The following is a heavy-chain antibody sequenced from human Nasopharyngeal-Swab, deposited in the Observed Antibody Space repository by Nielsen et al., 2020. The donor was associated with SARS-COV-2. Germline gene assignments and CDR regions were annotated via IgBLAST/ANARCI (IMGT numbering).Heavy chain of an antibody. CDR3: ARQGVFVPAYFHQYYMDV. CDR1: GFSFRTYW. Sequence: GGSLRPSCAASGFSFRTYWMTWVRQAPGKGLEWVANIKQDGSEKYYVDSVKGRFTVSRDNPKNLLYLQVNSLRAEDTAVYYCARQGVFVPAYFHQYYMDVWGKGTTVTVSS. CDR2: IKQDGSEK. V-gene: IGHV3-7*03. D-gene: IGHD3-16*02. J-gene: IGHJ6*03.